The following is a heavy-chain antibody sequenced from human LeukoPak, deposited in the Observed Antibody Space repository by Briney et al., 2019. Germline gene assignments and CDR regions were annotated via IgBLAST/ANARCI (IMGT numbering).Heavy chain of an antibody. J-gene: IGHJ4*02. CDR3: ARRIAAAVDFDY. CDR2: IYRGDSDT. V-gene: IGHV5-51*01. D-gene: IGHD6-13*01. Sequence: GESLKISGKGSGYSFTSYWIGWVRRMPGKGLGWLGIIYRGDSDTRYSPSFQGQVTITADKSISTAYLQWSSLKASDTAMYYCARRIAAAVDFDYWGQGTLVTVSS. CDR1: GYSFTSYW.